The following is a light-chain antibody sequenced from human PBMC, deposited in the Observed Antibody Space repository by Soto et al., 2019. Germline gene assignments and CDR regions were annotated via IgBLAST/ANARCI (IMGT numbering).Light chain of an antibody. CDR3: QQYGSSPLT. J-gene: IGKJ4*01. CDR2: AAS. CDR1: QSVSRDY. V-gene: IGKV3-20*01. Sequence: EIVLAQSPGTLSLSPGQRATLSCRASQSVSRDYVAWYQHKPGQAPRLLIYAASSRPSGIPDRFGGNGSGKDFTLTISRLEPEDFALYYCQQYGSSPLTFGEGTRVEFK.